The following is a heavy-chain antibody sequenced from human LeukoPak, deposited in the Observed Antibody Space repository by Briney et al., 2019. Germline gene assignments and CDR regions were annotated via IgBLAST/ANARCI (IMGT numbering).Heavy chain of an antibody. CDR1: GYTFTGYY. V-gene: IGHV1-2*02. D-gene: IGHD2-15*01. Sequence: ASVKVSCKASGYTFTGYYMHWVRQAPGQGLEWMGWINPNSGGTNYAQKFQGRVTVTRDTSISTVYMELSRLRSDDTAVYYCARDRLRLGYERTNWFDPWGQGTLVTVSS. J-gene: IGHJ5*02. CDR2: INPNSGGT. CDR3: ARDRLRLGYERTNWFDP.